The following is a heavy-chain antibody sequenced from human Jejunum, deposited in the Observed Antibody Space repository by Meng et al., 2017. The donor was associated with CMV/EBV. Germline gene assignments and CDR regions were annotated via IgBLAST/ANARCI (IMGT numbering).Heavy chain of an antibody. D-gene: IGHD1-26*01. CDR2: FYSSDTY. CDR3: ARGPGASTREGFDH. Sequence: QVLVQGSVTVLVEPAEPLSVPCTVSGGSINNYYWSWIRQSAGKGLEWIGRFYSSDTYNYHPSLNSRVTMSLDTSKKQFSLILSSVTAADTARYYCARGPGASTREGFDHWGLGTLVTVSS. V-gene: IGHV4-4*07. CDR1: GGSINNYY. J-gene: IGHJ4*02.